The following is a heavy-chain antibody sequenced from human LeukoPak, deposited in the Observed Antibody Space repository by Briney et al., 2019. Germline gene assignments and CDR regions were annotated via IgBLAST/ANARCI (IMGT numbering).Heavy chain of an antibody. J-gene: IGHJ6*02. V-gene: IGHV3-11*06. CDR2: ISPDGSYT. Sequence: KPGGSLRLSCAGSGFMFSDFYINWIRQSPGKGLEWLAYISPDGSYTTYGDSVKGRFTISRDNAKNSLYLQMNSLRAEDTAVYYCARGGQPIDGYDSGYYYGMDVWGQGTTVTVSS. D-gene: IGHD5-24*01. CDR1: GFMFSDFY. CDR3: ARGGQPIDGYDSGYYYGMDV.